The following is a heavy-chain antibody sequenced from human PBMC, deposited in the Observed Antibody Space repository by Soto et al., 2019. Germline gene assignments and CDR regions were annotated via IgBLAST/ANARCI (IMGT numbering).Heavy chain of an antibody. CDR3: ARAGVTPHFFDY. CDR2: ISGRSSAI. CDR1: GFTFSTYS. V-gene: IGHV3-48*01. Sequence: EVQLVESGGGLVQPGGSLRLSCAASGFTFSTYSLTWVRQAPGKGLEWVSYISGRSSAIYYADSVKGRFTISRDYAKNTVDLQMNSLRVEDTAVYYCARAGVTPHFFDYWGQGTLVTVSS. D-gene: IGHD3-3*02. J-gene: IGHJ4*02.